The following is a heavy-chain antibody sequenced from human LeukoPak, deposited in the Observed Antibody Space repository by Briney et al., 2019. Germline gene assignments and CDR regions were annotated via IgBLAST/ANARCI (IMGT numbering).Heavy chain of an antibody. CDR3: TKSNRASSLSFDS. V-gene: IGHV4-61*02. Sequence: SETLSLTCTVSGGSISSASYYWSWVRQPAGRGLEWIGRIYDSGSTNYSPSLKSRVIISVDTSKNQFSLNLSSVTAADTAVYYCTKSNRASSLSFDSWGPGTLATVSS. D-gene: IGHD6-13*01. CDR2: IYDSGST. CDR1: GGSISSASYY. J-gene: IGHJ4*02.